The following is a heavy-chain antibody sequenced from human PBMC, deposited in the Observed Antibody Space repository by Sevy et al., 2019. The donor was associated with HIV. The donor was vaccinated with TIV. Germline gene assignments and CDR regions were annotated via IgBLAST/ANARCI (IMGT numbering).Heavy chain of an antibody. CDR3: AREGSGRY. Sequence: GGSLRLSCAASGFTFNKYNMIWVRQAPGKGLEWVSFISSGSNYIYYADSVRGRFTTSRDNAKNSLYLQMNTLRAEDTAVHYCAREGSGRYWGQGTLVTVSS. CDR1: GFTFNKYN. CDR2: ISSGSNYI. V-gene: IGHV3-21*01. J-gene: IGHJ4*02. D-gene: IGHD3-10*01.